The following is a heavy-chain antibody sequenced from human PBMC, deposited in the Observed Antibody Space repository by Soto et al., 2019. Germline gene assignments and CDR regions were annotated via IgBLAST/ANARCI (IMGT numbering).Heavy chain of an antibody. CDR2: ISGSGGST. CDR1: GFTFSSYA. J-gene: IGHJ4*02. D-gene: IGHD1-26*01. CDR3: AKDLGSSGYYFDY. V-gene: IGHV3-23*01. Sequence: EVQLLESGGGLVQPGGSLRLSCAASGFTFSSYAMSWVRQAPGKGLEWVSAISGSGGSTYYADSVKGRFTISRDNSKNTLYLQMNSLRAEDTALYYCAKDLGSSGYYFDYWGQGTLVTVSS.